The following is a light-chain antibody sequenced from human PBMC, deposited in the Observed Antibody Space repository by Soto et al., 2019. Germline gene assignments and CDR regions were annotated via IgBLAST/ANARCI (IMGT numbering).Light chain of an antibody. Sequence: DIQMTQSPSSLSASVGDRVTITCRASQGVSAYLLWYQQRQGRAPKLLIYSGSNLLSGVPSRFSGSGSGTNFTLTINSLQPEDFATYYCQPIYQTTQTFGPGTKQETK. V-gene: IGKV1-39*01. CDR3: QPIYQTTQT. J-gene: IGKJ2*01. CDR1: QGVSAY. CDR2: SGS.